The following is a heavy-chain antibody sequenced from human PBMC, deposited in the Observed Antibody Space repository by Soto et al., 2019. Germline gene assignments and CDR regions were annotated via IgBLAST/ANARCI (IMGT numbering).Heavy chain of an antibody. V-gene: IGHV5-51*01. J-gene: IGHJ4*02. Sequence: GESLKISCQGSGYTFTSYWIGWVRQLPGKGLEWMAIIYPADSDTRYSPSFQGQVTISADKSISTAYLQWSSLRASGTAMYFCARAYGKYFDYWGQGTLVTVSS. CDR2: IYPADSDT. D-gene: IGHD3-10*01. CDR3: ARAYGKYFDY. CDR1: GYTFTSYW.